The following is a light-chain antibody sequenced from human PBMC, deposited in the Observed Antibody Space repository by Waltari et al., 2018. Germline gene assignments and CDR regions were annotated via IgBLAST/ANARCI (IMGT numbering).Light chain of an antibody. CDR2: GAS. J-gene: IGKJ1*01. Sequence: EIVMTQSPATLSVSPGERATLSCRASQSFSSNLAWYQQKPGQAPRLLIYGASTRATGIPARFSGSGSGTEFTLTISSLQSEDFAVYYCQQYNNWLWTFGQGTKVEIK. CDR1: QSFSSN. CDR3: QQYNNWLWT. V-gene: IGKV3-15*01.